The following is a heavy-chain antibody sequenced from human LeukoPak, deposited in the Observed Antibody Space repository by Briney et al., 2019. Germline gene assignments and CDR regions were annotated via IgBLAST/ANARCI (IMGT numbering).Heavy chain of an antibody. V-gene: IGHV4-59*08. D-gene: IGHD3-10*01. J-gene: IGHJ5*02. CDR1: GDSINNYY. CDR3: ARRGYYGSGTYFDSWFDP. CDR2: IYYSGST. Sequence: SETLSLTCTVSGDSINNYYWSWIRQPPGKGLEWIGYIYYSGSTTYNPSLKSRVTISVDTSKNQFSLKLSSVTAADTAVYYCARRGYYGSGTYFDSWFDPWGQGTLVTVSS.